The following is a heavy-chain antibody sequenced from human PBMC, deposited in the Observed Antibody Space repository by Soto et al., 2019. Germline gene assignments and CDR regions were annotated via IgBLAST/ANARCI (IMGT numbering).Heavy chain of an antibody. CDR1: GYTFTSYG. V-gene: IGHV1-18*01. CDR2: ISAYNGNT. D-gene: IGHD3-10*01. J-gene: IGHJ5*02. Sequence: ASVKVSCKASGYTFTSYGISWVRQAPGQGLEWMGWISAYNGNTNYAQKLQGRVTMTTDTSTSTAYMELRSLRSDDTAVYYCARVVITMIRGVIHSSLFDPWGQGTLVTVSS. CDR3: ARVVITMIRGVIHSSLFDP.